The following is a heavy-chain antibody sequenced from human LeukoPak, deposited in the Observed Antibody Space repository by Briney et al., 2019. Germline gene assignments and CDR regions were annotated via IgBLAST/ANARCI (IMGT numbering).Heavy chain of an antibody. CDR3: ARDRIYSGIYHDTFDI. D-gene: IGHD1-26*01. J-gene: IGHJ3*02. CDR1: GFTFSSYS. CDR2: ISSGSTYI. V-gene: IGHV3-21*01. Sequence: GGSLGLSCAASGFTFSSYSMSWVRQAPGKGLEWVSSISSGSTYIYYADSMKGRFTISRDNAKNSLYLQMNTLRAEDTAVCYCARDRIYSGIYHDTFDIWGHGTMVTVSS.